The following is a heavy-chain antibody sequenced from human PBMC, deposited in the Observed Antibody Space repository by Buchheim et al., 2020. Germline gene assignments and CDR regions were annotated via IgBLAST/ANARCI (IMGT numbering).Heavy chain of an antibody. CDR3: AKGSSSWYYPNLDF. V-gene: IGHV3-30*18. J-gene: IGHJ4*02. D-gene: IGHD6-13*01. Sequence: VQLLESGGGLVQPGGSLRLSCAASGLAFSTYGMHWVRQAPGKGLEWVAIISYDGSDTQYADSVKGRFTVSRDNSKNTLYLQMNSLRAEDTALYYCAKGSSSWYYPNLDFWGQGTL. CDR2: ISYDGSDT. CDR1: GLAFSTYG.